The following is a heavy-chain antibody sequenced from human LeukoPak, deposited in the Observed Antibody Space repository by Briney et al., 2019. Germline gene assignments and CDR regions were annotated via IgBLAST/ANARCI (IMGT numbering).Heavy chain of an antibody. CDR1: GGSISTYY. Sequence: SETLSLTCTVSGGSISTYYWNWIRQPPGKGLEWIGYIYYSGSTNYNPSLKSRVTISVDTSKSQFSLQLNSVTPEDTAVCYCARDPMVAPFRTANWFDPWGQGTLVTVSS. J-gene: IGHJ5*02. V-gene: IGHV4-59*12. D-gene: IGHD3-10*01. CDR2: IYYSGST. CDR3: ARDPMVAPFRTANWFDP.